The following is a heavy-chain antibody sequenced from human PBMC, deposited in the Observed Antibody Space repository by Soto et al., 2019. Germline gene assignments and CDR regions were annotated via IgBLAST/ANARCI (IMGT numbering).Heavy chain of an antibody. Sequence: QITLKESGPTLVKPTQTLTLTCTFSGFSLSTSGVGVVWIRQHPGKALEWLALIYCDDDKRYSPSLKSRLTITKDTSKNQVVLTITNMDPVDTATYYWAHSSRGFDYWGQGTLVTVSS. J-gene: IGHJ4*02. CDR2: IYCDDDK. CDR1: GFSLSTSGVG. D-gene: IGHD3-10*01. CDR3: AHSSRGFDY. V-gene: IGHV2-5*02.